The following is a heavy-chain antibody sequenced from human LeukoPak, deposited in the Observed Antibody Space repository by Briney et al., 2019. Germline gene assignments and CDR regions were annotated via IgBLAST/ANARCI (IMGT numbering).Heavy chain of an antibody. CDR1: GFTFSNAW. D-gene: IGHD2-15*01. V-gene: IGHV3-7*03. Sequence: GGSLRLSCAASGFTFSNAWMNWVRQAPGKGLEWVANIKQDGSAKPYVDSVKGRFTISRDNAKNSLFLQMNSLRAEDTAVYYCARDNGWSADFWGQGTLVTVSS. CDR2: IKQDGSAK. J-gene: IGHJ4*02. CDR3: ARDNGWSADF.